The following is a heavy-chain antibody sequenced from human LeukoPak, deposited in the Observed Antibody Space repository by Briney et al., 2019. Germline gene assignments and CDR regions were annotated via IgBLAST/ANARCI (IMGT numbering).Heavy chain of an antibody. CDR2: ISHEGSNQ. D-gene: IGHD6-19*01. J-gene: IGHJ4*02. CDR1: GFTFNIYG. Sequence: GRSLRLSCVASGFTFNIYGMRWVRQAPGKGLEWVAVISHEGSNQYYADSVKGRFTISRDSSKNTVFLQMNSLRAEDTAVYFCAKELSSGLPENWGQGTLVTVSS. V-gene: IGHV3-30*18. CDR3: AKELSSGLPEN.